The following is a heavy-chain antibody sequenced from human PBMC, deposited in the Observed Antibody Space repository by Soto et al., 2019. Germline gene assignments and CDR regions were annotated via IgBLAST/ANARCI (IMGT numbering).Heavy chain of an antibody. J-gene: IGHJ4*02. CDR1: GFTFNNYG. D-gene: IGHD6-13*01. V-gene: IGHV3-30*18. CDR2: ISFDGRNT. Sequence: GWSLRLSCAASGFTFNNYGMHWVRQAPGKGLEWVVFISFDGRNTDYADSVKGRFTISRDNSKNTLYLQMNSLRAEDTAVYYCAKERYSSSWYYSDSWGQGTLVTVSS. CDR3: AKERYSSSWYYSDS.